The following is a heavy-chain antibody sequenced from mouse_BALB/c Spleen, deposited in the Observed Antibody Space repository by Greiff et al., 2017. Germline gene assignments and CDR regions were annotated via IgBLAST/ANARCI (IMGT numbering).Heavy chain of an antibody. J-gene: IGHJ4*01. CDR1: GYTFTSYV. V-gene: IGHV1-14*01. CDR2: INPYNDGT. CDR3: ARRMGYGNDGGGAMDY. Sequence: VQLQQSGPELVKPGASVKMSCKASGYTFTSYVMHWVKQKPGQGLEWIGYINPYNDGTKYNEKFKGKATLTSDKSSSTAYMELSSLTSEDSAVLYCARRMGYGNDGGGAMDYWGQGTSVTVSS. D-gene: IGHD2-14*01.